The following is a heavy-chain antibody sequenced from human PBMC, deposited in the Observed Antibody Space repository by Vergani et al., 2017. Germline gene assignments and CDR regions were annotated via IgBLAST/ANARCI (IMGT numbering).Heavy chain of an antibody. CDR3: ARVGWSYYDSSGYYYAPGGWFDP. Sequence: EVQQVQSGAEVKKPGESLRISCKGSGYSFTSYWISWVRQMPGKGLEWMGRIDPSDSYTHYSPSFQGHVTISADKSISTAYLQWSSLKASDTAMYYCARVGWSYYDSSGYYYAPGGWFDPWGQGPLVTVSS. V-gene: IGHV5-10-1*03. CDR1: GYSFTSYW. J-gene: IGHJ5*02. D-gene: IGHD3-22*01. CDR2: IDPSDSYT.